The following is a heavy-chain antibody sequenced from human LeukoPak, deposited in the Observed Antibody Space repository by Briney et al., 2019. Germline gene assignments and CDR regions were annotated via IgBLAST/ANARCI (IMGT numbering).Heavy chain of an antibody. CDR3: AKALQVVVVAAPCLDP. CDR2: IGTAGEI. D-gene: IGHD2-15*01. J-gene: IGHJ5*02. CDR1: GFTFSSYD. V-gene: IGHV3-13*01. Sequence: PGGSLRLSCAASGFTFSSYDIHWVRQATGKGLEWVSGIGTAGEIYYPGSVKGRFTISRENAKNSLYLQMNSLRAEDTAVYYCAKALQVVVVAAPCLDPWGQGTLVTVSS.